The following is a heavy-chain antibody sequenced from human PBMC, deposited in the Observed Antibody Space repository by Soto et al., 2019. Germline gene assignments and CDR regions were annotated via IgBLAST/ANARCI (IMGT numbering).Heavy chain of an antibody. Sequence: EVQLVESGGGLVQPGGSLKLSCAASGFTFSGSAMHWVRQASGKGLEWVGRIRSKANSYATAYAASVKGRFTISRDDSKNTAYLQMNSLKTEDTAVYYCTRRQTSAAAGPTDFDYWGQGTLVTVSS. J-gene: IGHJ4*02. V-gene: IGHV3-73*02. CDR2: IRSKANSYAT. CDR3: TRRQTSAAAGPTDFDY. CDR1: GFTFSGSA. D-gene: IGHD6-13*01.